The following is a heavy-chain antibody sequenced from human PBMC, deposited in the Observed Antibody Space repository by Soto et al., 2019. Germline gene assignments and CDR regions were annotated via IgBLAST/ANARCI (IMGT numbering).Heavy chain of an antibody. V-gene: IGHV1-3*01. CDR1: GYTFASYA. CDR2: INAGNGNT. CDR3: ATLRKCISTSCYAFYYYYGMDV. D-gene: IGHD2-2*01. Sequence: ASVKVSCKASGYTFASYAMHWVRQAPGQRLEWMGWINAGNGNTKYSQKFQGRVTMTEDKSTDTAYMELSSLRSEDTAVYYCATLRKCISTSCYAFYYYYGMDVWGEGTTVTVSS. J-gene: IGHJ6*04.